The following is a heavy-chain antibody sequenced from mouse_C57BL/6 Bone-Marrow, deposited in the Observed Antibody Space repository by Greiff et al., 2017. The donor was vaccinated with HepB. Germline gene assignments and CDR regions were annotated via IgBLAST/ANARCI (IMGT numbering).Heavy chain of an antibody. CDR1: GYSITSCYY. D-gene: IGHD2-5*01. Sequence: EVKVEESGPGLVKPSQSLSLTCSVTGYSITSCYYWNWIRQFPGNKLEWMGYISYDGSNNYNPSLKNRISITRDTSKNQFFLKLNSVTTEDTATYYGARDYYSNYERFAYWGQGTLVTVSA. V-gene: IGHV3-6*01. J-gene: IGHJ3*01. CDR3: ARDYYSNYERFAY. CDR2: ISYDGSN.